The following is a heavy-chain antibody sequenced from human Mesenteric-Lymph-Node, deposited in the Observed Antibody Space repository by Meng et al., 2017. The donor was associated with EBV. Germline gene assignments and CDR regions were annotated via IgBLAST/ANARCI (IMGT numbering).Heavy chain of an antibody. V-gene: IGHV4-34*01. CDR1: VGSFIDYF. D-gene: IGHD3-10*01. CDR3: ARPRIRYGSGSYYY. Sequence: QLQLQQWGEGLLKPSETLPPPCAVHVGSFIDYFWTWIRQAPGKGLEWVGEINHSGSTKYNPSLKSRVTISVDTSKNQISLNLNSVTAADTAVYYCARPRIRYGSGSYYYWGQGTLVTVSS. CDR2: INHSGST. J-gene: IGHJ4*02.